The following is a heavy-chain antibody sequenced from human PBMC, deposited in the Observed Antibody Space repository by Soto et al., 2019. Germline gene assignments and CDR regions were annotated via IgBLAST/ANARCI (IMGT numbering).Heavy chain of an antibody. D-gene: IGHD1-26*01. CDR3: ARRGSGSYYDC. V-gene: IGHV3-23*01. J-gene: IGHJ4*02. CDR2: ISGSGDST. CDR1: GFTFSSYA. Sequence: EVQLLESGGGLVQPGGSLRLSCAASGFTFSSYAMRWVRQAPGKGLEWVSAISGSGDSTYYADSVKGRFTISRDNSKNTLYLQMNILRAEDTAIYYCARRGSGSYYDCWGQGTLVTVSS.